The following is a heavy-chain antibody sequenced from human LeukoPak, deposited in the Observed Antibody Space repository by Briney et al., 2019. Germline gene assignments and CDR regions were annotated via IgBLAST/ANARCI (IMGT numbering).Heavy chain of an antibody. CDR1: GFTFSSCW. Sequence: GGSLRLSCAASGFTFSSCWMHWVRQVPGKGLVWVARINSDGSSTSYADSVKGRFTISRDNAKNTLYLQMSSLRAEDTAVYYCARGGIVGTNAQPDFWGQGTLVTVSS. J-gene: IGHJ4*02. V-gene: IGHV3-74*01. D-gene: IGHD1-26*01. CDR3: ARGGIVGTNAQPDF. CDR2: INSDGSST.